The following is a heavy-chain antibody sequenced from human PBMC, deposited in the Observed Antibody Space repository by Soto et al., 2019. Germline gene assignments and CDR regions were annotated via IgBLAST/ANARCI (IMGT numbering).Heavy chain of an antibody. D-gene: IGHD5-12*01. CDR3: ARDRGIVATGVGYYFDY. Sequence: QVQLVESGGDLVKPGGSLRLSCAASGFIFGHYYMSWIRQAPGKGLEWISYITESDDITSYADSVKGRFTISRDNAQNSLYLQMNSLRVEDTAVYYCARDRGIVATGVGYYFDYWGQGTLVTVSS. V-gene: IGHV3-11*01. CDR1: GFIFGHYY. J-gene: IGHJ4*02. CDR2: ITESDDIT.